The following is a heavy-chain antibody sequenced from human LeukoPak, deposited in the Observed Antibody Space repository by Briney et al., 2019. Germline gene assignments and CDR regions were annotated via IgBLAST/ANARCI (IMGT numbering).Heavy chain of an antibody. Sequence: ASVKVSCKASGYTFTGYYMHWVRQAPGQGLEWMGWINPNSGGTNYAQKFQGRVTMTRDTSISTAYMELSRLRSDDTAVYYCARDGGTGYYRNNWFDPWGQGSLVTVSS. D-gene: IGHD3-22*01. CDR3: ARDGGTGYYRNNWFDP. CDR1: GYTFTGYY. V-gene: IGHV1-2*02. CDR2: INPNSGGT. J-gene: IGHJ5*02.